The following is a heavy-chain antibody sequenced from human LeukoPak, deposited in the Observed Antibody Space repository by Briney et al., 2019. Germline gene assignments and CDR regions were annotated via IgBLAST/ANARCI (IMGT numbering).Heavy chain of an antibody. CDR3: VKGIAAAGTSRLNDY. D-gene: IGHD6-13*01. V-gene: IGHV3-53*05. CDR1: GFTVSSNY. Sequence: GGSLRLSCAASGFTVSSNYMSWVRQAPGRGLEWVSVIYSGGSTYYADSVKGRFTISRDNSKNTLYLQMSSLRAEDTAVYYCVKGIAAAGTSRLNDYWGQGTLVTVSS. J-gene: IGHJ4*02. CDR2: IYSGGST.